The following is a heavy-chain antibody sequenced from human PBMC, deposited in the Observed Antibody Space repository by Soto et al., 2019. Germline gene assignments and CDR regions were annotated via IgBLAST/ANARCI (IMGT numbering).Heavy chain of an antibody. CDR2: ISAYNGNT. V-gene: IGHV1-18*01. J-gene: IGHJ6*02. D-gene: IGHD3-22*01. CDR1: GYTFTSYG. CDR3: ARGGAGDSSGYYYYYYGMDV. Sequence: QVQLVQSGAEVKKPGASVKVSCKASGYTFTSYGISWVRQAPGQGLEWMGWISAYNGNTNYAQKLKSRDTMTTDTSTSTDYMELRSLRSDDTAVYYCARGGAGDSSGYYYYYYGMDVWGQGTTVTVSS.